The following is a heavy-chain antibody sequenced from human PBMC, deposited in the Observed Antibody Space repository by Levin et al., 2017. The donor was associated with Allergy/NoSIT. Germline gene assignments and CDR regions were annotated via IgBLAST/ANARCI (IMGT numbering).Heavy chain of an antibody. V-gene: IGHV4-30-2*01. CDR2: IYHSGNA. CDR1: GGSMMSDVKS. J-gene: IGHJ3*02. Sequence: SQTLSLTCTVSGGSMMSDVKSWTWIRQPPGKGLEWIGYIYHSGNAYYNPSLKSRVTISRDMSQNHFSLQLTSVTAADTAVYFCARGSTDGNAFDIWGQGTRVTVSS. D-gene: IGHD1-14*01. CDR3: ARGSTDGNAFDI.